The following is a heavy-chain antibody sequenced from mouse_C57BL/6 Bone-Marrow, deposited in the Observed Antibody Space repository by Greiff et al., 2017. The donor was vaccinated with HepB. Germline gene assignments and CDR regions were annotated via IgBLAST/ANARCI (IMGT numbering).Heavy chain of an antibody. CDR1: GFTFSDAW. V-gene: IGHV6-6*01. J-gene: IGHJ4*01. CDR3: ASCYDYGAMDY. Sequence: EVQLVESGGGLVQPGGSMKLSCAASGFTFSDAWMDWVRQSPETGLEWVAEIRNKANNHATYYAESVKGRFTISRDDSKSSVYLHMNSLSAEDTGIYYCASCYDYGAMDYWGQGTSVTVSS. D-gene: IGHD1-1*02. CDR2: IRNKANNHAT.